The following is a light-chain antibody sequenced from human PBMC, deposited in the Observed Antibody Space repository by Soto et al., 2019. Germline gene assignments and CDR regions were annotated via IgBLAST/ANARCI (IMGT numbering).Light chain of an antibody. CDR2: GAS. J-gene: IGKJ4*01. CDR1: QSISSH. V-gene: IGKV3-11*01. Sequence: EIVLTQSPATLSLSPGERATLSCRASQSISSHLAWYQQKPGQAPRLLIYGASNRATGIPARFSGRGSGTDFTLTISSLEPEDFADYYCQQRINWPLTFGGGTKVEIK. CDR3: QQRINWPLT.